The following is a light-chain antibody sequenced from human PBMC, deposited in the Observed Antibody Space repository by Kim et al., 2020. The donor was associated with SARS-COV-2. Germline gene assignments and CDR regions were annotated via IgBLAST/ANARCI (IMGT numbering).Light chain of an antibody. V-gene: IGKV1-16*01. CDR3: QQYNSYPRT. J-gene: IGKJ4*01. CDR2: GAS. Sequence: ASVGDRVTLTCRGSQGIAKDLAWFQQKPGKAPKSLVYGASSLQSGAPSRFSGSGSGTEFTLTITSLQPEDFAAYFCQQYNSYPRTFGGGTKVDIK. CDR1: QGIAKD.